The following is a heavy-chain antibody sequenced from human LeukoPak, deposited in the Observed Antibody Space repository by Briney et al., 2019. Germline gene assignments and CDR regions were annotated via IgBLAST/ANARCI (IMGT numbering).Heavy chain of an antibody. V-gene: IGHV3-30*02. D-gene: IGHD5-18*01. CDR2: IRYDGSNK. Sequence: GGSLRLSCAASGFTFSSYAMHWVRQAPGKGLEWVAFIRYDGSNKYYADSVKGRFTISRDNSKNTLYLQMNSLRAEDTAVYYCAKLTAMGQPDFDYWGQGTLVTVSS. CDR1: GFTFSSYA. CDR3: AKLTAMGQPDFDY. J-gene: IGHJ4*02.